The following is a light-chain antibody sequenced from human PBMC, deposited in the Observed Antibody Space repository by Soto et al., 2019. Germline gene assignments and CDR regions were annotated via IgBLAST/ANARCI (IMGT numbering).Light chain of an antibody. CDR3: QQRSNWQVT. CDR2: DAS. J-gene: IGKJ4*01. V-gene: IGKV3-11*01. CDR1: QSVSSY. Sequence: EIVLTQSPATLSLSPGERATLSCRASQSVSSYLVWYQQKPGQAPRLLIYDASNRATGIPARFSGSGSGTDFTLTISSLEPEDFAVYYCQQRSNWQVTFGGGTKVEIK.